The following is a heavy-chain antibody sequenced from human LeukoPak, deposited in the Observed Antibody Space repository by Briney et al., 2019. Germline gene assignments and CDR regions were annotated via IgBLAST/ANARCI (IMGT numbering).Heavy chain of an antibody. CDR1: GYTFISYG. CDR3: AREGGGRFLEWLRYFDY. Sequence: ASVKVSCKASGYTFISYGISWVRQATGQGLEWMGWISAYNGNTNYAQKLQGRVTMTTDTSTSTAYMELRSLRSDDTAVYYCAREGGGRFLEWLRYFDYWGQGTLVTVSS. CDR2: ISAYNGNT. V-gene: IGHV1-18*01. D-gene: IGHD3-3*01. J-gene: IGHJ4*02.